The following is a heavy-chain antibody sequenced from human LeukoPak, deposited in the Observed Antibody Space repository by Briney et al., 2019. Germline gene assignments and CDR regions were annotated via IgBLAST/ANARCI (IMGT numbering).Heavy chain of an antibody. CDR2: IIPIFGTA. CDR1: GYTFTSYA. CDR3: ARPGAYYYDSSGYYHPFDY. D-gene: IGHD3-22*01. J-gene: IGHJ4*02. Sequence: ASVKVSCKASGYTFTSYAISWVRQAPGQGLEWMGGIIPIFGTANYAQKFQGRVTITADESTSTAYMELSSLRSEDTAVYYCARPGAYYYDSSGYYHPFDYWGQGTLVTVSS. V-gene: IGHV1-69*13.